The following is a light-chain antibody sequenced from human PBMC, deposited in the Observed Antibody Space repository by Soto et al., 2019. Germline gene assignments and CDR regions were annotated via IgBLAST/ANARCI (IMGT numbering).Light chain of an antibody. CDR1: GSNLGAKYA. V-gene: IGLV1-40*01. CDR2: DNI. CDR3: QSYDTSLSGPV. Sequence: QSVLTQPPSVSGAPGQKVTISCTGSGSNLGAKYAVHWYQQLPGTAPKLLIYDNINRPSGVPDRFSGSKSDTSASLAITGLQAEDEADYYCQSYDTSLSGPVFGGGTKLTVL. J-gene: IGLJ3*02.